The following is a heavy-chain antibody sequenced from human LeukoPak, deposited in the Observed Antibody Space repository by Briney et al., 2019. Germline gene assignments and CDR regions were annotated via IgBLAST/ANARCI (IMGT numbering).Heavy chain of an antibody. J-gene: IGHJ3*02. D-gene: IGHD3-22*01. CDR1: GGSFSGYY. CDR2: INHSGST. CDR3: ARGLLYRRTYYYDSSGRNSAFDI. Sequence: PSETLSLTCAVYGGSFSGYYWSWIRQPPGKGLEWIGEINHSGSTNYNPSLKSRVTISVDTSKNQFSLKLSSVTAADTAVYYCARGLLYRRTYYYDSSGRNSAFDIWGQGTMVTVSS. V-gene: IGHV4-34*01.